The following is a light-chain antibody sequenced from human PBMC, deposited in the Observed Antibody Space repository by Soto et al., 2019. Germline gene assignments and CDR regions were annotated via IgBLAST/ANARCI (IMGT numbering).Light chain of an antibody. V-gene: IGLV2-11*01. Sequence: QSALTQPRSVSGSPGQSVTISCTGTSSDVGGYNYVSWYQQHPGKAPKLMIYDVSKRPSGVPDRFSGSKSGNTASLTISGLPEEDEDDYCCWSYAGSSTYIFGAGTKLTVL. J-gene: IGLJ1*01. CDR1: SSDVGGYNY. CDR2: DVS. CDR3: WSYAGSSTYI.